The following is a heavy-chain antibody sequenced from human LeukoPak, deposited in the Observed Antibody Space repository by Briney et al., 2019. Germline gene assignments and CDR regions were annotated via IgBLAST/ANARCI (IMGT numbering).Heavy chain of an antibody. CDR3: ARERGYADAMGAFDI. V-gene: IGHV4-61*02. D-gene: IGHD2-2*01. CDR1: GASISSESYY. Sequence: SQTLSLTCIVSGASISSESYYWSWIRQSAGKGLEWIGRVSPSGSTTYNPSLKSRVTMSVDTSKNQFPLKLSSVTAADTAVYYCARERGYADAMGAFDIWGQGTMVTVSS. CDR2: VSPSGST. J-gene: IGHJ3*02.